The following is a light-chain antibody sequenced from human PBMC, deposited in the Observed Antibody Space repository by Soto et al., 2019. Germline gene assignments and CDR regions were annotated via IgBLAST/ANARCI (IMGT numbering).Light chain of an antibody. CDR2: GAS. V-gene: IGKV3-15*01. Sequence: EVVMTQSPATLSVSPGERATLSCRASESVRSYLAWYQQKPGQAPRLLIYGASTRATGIPARFSGSGSGTEFTLTISSLQPEDFAIYYCQQYNNWPPITFGQGTRLEIK. J-gene: IGKJ5*01. CDR1: ESVRSY. CDR3: QQYNNWPPIT.